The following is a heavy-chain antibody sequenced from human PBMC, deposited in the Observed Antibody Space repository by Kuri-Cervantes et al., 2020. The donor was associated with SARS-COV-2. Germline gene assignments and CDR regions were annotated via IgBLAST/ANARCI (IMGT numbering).Heavy chain of an antibody. CDR1: GGSISSYY. CDR2: IYYSGST. Sequence: GSLRLSCTVSGGSISSYYWSWIRQPPGKGLEWIGYIYYSGSTNYNPSLKSRVTTSVDTSKNQFSLKLSSVTAADTAVYYCARAGYYFDYWGQGTLVTVSS. V-gene: IGHV4-59*01. J-gene: IGHJ4*02. CDR3: ARAGYYFDY.